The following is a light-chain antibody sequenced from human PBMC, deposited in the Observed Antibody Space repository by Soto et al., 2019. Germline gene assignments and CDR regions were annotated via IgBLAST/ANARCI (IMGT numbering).Light chain of an antibody. CDR2: LKSDGSH. Sequence: QPVLTQSPSASASLGASVKLTCTLSSRHSNYAIAWHQQQPDKGPRFLMNLKSDGSHVKGDGIPDRFSGSSSGAERYLTISSLQSEDEADYFCQTWGTGIVVFGGGTKLTVL. V-gene: IGLV4-69*01. CDR3: QTWGTGIVV. J-gene: IGLJ2*01. CDR1: SRHSNYA.